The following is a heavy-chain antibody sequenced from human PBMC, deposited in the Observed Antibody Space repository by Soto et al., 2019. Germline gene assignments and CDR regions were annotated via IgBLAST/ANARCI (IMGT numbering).Heavy chain of an antibody. J-gene: IGHJ3*02. CDR2: INAGNGNT. Sequence: AGVKGSWKASGYTFTSYAMHWVRQAPGQRLEWMGWINAGNGNTKYSQKFQGRVTITRDTSASTAYMELSSLRSEDTAVYYCARDLAPYRGDAFDIWGQGTMVTVSS. CDR3: ARDLAPYRGDAFDI. V-gene: IGHV1-3*01. CDR1: GYTFTSYA. D-gene: IGHD3-10*01.